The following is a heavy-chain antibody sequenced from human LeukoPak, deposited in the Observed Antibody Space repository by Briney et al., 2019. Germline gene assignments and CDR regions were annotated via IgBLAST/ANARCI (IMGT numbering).Heavy chain of an antibody. Sequence: GSLRLSCAASGFTFSSYAMSWVRQAQGKGLEWVSAISGSGGSTYYADSVKGRFTISRDNSKNTLYLQMDSLRVDDTAVFYCAKFASGFFDYWGQGSLVTVSS. CDR2: ISGSGGST. D-gene: IGHD3-10*01. V-gene: IGHV3-23*01. CDR3: AKFASGFFDY. CDR1: GFTFSSYA. J-gene: IGHJ4*02.